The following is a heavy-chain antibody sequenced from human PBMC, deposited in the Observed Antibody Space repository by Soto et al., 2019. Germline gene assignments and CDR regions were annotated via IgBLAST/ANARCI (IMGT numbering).Heavy chain of an antibody. CDR1: GGSISTYY. V-gene: IGHV4-4*07. J-gene: IGHJ4*02. CDR3: ARGGHDFWSGRFDY. CDR2: IDTSGST. D-gene: IGHD3-3*01. Sequence: SETLSLTCTVSGGSISTYYCNGIRQPAGKGLEWIGRIDTSGSTNYNPSLKSRVTMSVDASEKQFSLKLSSVTAADTAVYYCARGGHDFWSGRFDYWGQGRLVTVYS.